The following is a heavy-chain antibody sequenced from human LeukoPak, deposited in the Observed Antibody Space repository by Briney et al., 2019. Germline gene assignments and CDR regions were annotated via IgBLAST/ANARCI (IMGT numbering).Heavy chain of an antibody. CDR2: ISGYNGNA. D-gene: IGHD3-22*01. V-gene: IGHV1-18*01. CDR1: GYTFTSYG. J-gene: IGHJ4*02. Sequence: ASVKVSCKASGYTFTSYGLSWVRQAPGQGLEWMGWISGYNGNANYAQKFQGRVTMTTDTSTSTAYMELRSLRSDDTTVYYCARDGHRRYYYESSDYRFDYWGQGTLVTVSS. CDR3: ARDGHRRYYYESSDYRFDY.